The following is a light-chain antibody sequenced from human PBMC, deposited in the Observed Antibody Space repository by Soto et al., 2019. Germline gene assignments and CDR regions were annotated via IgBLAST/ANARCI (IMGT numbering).Light chain of an antibody. CDR3: QQYNSYWT. J-gene: IGKJ1*01. Sequence: DIQMTQSPSTLSASVGDRVTITCRASQSISSWLAWYQQKPGKAPKLLIYDASSLESGVPSRFSGSVSGTEFTLTISSLQTDDFATYYCQQYNSYWTFGQGTKVEIK. V-gene: IGKV1-5*01. CDR1: QSISSW. CDR2: DAS.